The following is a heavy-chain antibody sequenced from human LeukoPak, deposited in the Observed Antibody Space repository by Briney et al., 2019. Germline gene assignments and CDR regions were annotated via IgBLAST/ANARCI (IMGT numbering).Heavy chain of an antibody. CDR2: IRYDGSNK. J-gene: IGHJ4*02. D-gene: IGHD4-17*01. CDR3: ATRDEYGDEYYFDY. Sequence: GGSLRLSCAASGFTFSSYGMHWVRQAPGKGLEWVAFIRYDGSNKYYADSVKGRFTISRDNSKNTLYLQMNSLRAEDTAVYYCATRDEYGDEYYFDYWGQGTLVTVSS. CDR1: GFTFSSYG. V-gene: IGHV3-30*02.